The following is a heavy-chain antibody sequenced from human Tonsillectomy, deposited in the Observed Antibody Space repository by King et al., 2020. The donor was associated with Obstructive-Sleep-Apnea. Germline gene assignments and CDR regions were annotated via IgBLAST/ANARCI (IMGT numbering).Heavy chain of an antibody. Sequence: VQLVESGGGLVKPGGSLRLSCAASGFTFSDYYMSWIRQAPGKGLEWVSYISSSSSYTNYADSVKGRFTISREKAKNSLYLQMNSLRAEDTAVYYCARDGSPGYGSLRYYFDYWGQGTLVTVSS. D-gene: IGHD3-10*01. CDR3: ARDGSPGYGSLRYYFDY. CDR1: GFTFSDYY. J-gene: IGHJ4*02. CDR2: ISSSSSYT. V-gene: IGHV3-11*06.